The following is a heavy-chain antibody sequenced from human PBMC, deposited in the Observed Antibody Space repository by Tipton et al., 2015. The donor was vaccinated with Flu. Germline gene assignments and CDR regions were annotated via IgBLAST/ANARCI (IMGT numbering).Heavy chain of an antibody. CDR1: GYSISSGYY. Sequence: TLSLTCIVSGYSISSGYYWGWIRQSPGKGLEWIASIYHSGSTYYNPSLKSRVTISVDTSKNQFSLKLSSVTAADTAVYYCARGRGIIGDAFDIWGQGTMVTVSS. CDR2: IYHSGST. CDR3: ARGRGIIGDAFDI. J-gene: IGHJ3*02. V-gene: IGHV4-38-2*02. D-gene: IGHD1-14*01.